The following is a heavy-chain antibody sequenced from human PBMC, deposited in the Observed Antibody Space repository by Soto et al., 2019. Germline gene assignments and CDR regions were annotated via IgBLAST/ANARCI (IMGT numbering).Heavy chain of an antibody. Sequence: SETLSLTCSVSGGSVSNKTYYWSWIRQPPGKRLEWIGYVYYSGTTNYNPSLKSRVTIPVDLSKNQFSLRLSSVTTADTALYYCARTTAVPNTLRSRYFFDYWGQGTLVTVSS. J-gene: IGHJ4*02. V-gene: IGHV4-61*01. CDR2: VYYSGTT. CDR3: ARTTAVPNTLRSRYFFDY. D-gene: IGHD4-17*01. CDR1: GGSVSNKTYY.